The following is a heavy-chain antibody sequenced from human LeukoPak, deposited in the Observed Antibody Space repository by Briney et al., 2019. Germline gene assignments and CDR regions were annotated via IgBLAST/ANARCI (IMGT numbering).Heavy chain of an antibody. CDR1: GFTFSSYE. CDR3: AIPPITGTAS. CDR2: ISSSGTTI. Sequence: GGSLRLSCAASGFTFSSYEMNWVRQAPGQGLEWVSYISSSGTTIYYADSVKGRFTISRDNAKNSLYLQMNSLRAEDTAVYYCAIPPITGTASWGQGTLVTVSS. D-gene: IGHD1-20*01. V-gene: IGHV3-48*03. J-gene: IGHJ4*02.